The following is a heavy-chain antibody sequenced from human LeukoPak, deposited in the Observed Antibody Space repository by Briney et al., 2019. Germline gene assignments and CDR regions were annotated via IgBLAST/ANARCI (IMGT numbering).Heavy chain of an antibody. CDR1: GYTFTGYY. CDR3: ARTGFGEFLWFDP. V-gene: IGHV1-2*02. CDR2: INPNSGGT. D-gene: IGHD3-10*01. J-gene: IGHJ5*02. Sequence: ASVKVSCKASGYTFTGYYMHWVRQAPGQGLEWMGWINPNSGGTNYAQKFQGRVTMTRDTSISTAYMELSRLRSDDTAVYYCARTGFGEFLWFDPWGQGTLVTVPS.